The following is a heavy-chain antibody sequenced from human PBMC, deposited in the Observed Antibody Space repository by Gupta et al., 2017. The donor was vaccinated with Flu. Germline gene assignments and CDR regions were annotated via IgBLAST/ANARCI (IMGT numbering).Heavy chain of an antibody. CDR3: AKGGGRQWLANDYYYYMDV. V-gene: IGHV3-23*01. CDR1: GFTFSSYA. CDR2: ISGSGGST. D-gene: IGHD6-19*01. Sequence: EVQLLESGGGLVQPGGSLRLSCAASGFTFSSYAMSWVRQAPGKGLEWVSAISGSGGSTYYADSVKGRFTISRDNSKNTLYLQMNSLRAEDTAVYYCAKGGGRQWLANDYYYYMDVWGKGTTVTVSS. J-gene: IGHJ6*03.